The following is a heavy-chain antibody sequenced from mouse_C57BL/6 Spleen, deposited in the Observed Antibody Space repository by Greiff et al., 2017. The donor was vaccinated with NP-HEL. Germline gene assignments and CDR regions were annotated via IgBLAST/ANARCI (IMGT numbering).Heavy chain of an antibody. Sequence: QVQLQQPGTELVKPGASVKLSCKASGYTFTSYWMHWVKQRPGQGLEWIGNINPSNGGTNYNEKFKSKATLTVDKSSSTAYMQLSSLTSEDSAVYYCARSRDYYYGSSVAWFAYWGQGTLVTVSA. CDR2: INPSNGGT. V-gene: IGHV1-53*01. J-gene: IGHJ3*01. D-gene: IGHD1-1*01. CDR1: GYTFTSYW. CDR3: ARSRDYYYGSSVAWFAY.